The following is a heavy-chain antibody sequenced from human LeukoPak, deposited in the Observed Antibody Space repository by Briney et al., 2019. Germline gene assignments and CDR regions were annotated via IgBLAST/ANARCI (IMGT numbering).Heavy chain of an antibody. Sequence: GGSLRLSCAASGFTFSSYWMRWVRQAPGKGLVWVSRINSDGSSTSYADSVKGRFTISRDNAKNTLYLQMNSLRAEDTAVYYCARDTLSGYYFDYWGQGTLVTVSS. D-gene: IGHD5-12*01. CDR1: GFTFSSYW. CDR3: ARDTLSGYYFDY. CDR2: INSDGSST. J-gene: IGHJ4*02. V-gene: IGHV3-74*01.